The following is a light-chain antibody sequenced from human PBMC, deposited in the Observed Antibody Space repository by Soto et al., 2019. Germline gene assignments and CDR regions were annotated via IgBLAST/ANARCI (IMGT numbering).Light chain of an antibody. Sequence: QSVLTQPPSASGTPGQRVTISCSGSSSNIGSNYVYWYQQLPGTAPKLLIYMNNQRPSGVPDRFSGSKSGTSASLAISGLRSEDEADYYCAAWDDSLSGVVFGGGTQLTVL. V-gene: IGLV1-47*01. CDR2: MNN. CDR3: AAWDDSLSGVV. J-gene: IGLJ2*01. CDR1: SSNIGSNY.